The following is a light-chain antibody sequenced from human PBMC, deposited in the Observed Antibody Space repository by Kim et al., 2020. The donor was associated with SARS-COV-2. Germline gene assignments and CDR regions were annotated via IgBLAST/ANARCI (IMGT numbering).Light chain of an antibody. V-gene: IGKV1-27*01. J-gene: IGKJ1*01. Sequence: SSVGDRVTHTCRASQDISNYLAWFQLKPGKAPKLLIYAASALQPGVPSRFSGSGSGTDFTLTVTSLQPEDVATYYCQKCDSAPWTFGQGTKVDIK. CDR3: QKCDSAPWT. CDR1: QDISNY. CDR2: AAS.